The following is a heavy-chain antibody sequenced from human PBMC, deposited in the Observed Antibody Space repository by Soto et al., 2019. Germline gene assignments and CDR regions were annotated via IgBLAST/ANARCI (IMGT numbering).Heavy chain of an antibody. CDR2: IYNSGST. CDR1: GGSISSSSYY. CDR3: ARLRFLESGWEPNNWFDP. V-gene: IGHV4-39*01. D-gene: IGHD3-3*01. Sequence: SETLSLTCTVSGGSISSSSYYWGWIRQPPGKGLEWIGSIYNSGSTYYNPSLKRRVTISVDTSKNQFSLKLSSVTAADTAVFYFARLRFLESGWEPNNWFDPWGQGTLVTVSS. J-gene: IGHJ5*02.